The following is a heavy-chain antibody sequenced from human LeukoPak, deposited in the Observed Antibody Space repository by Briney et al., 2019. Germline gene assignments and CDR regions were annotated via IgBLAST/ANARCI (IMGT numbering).Heavy chain of an antibody. CDR3: AMGRVRDYFDY. J-gene: IGHJ4*02. CDR1: GFTVSSNY. V-gene: IGHV3-66*01. CDR2: IYSGGST. Sequence: GGSLRLSCAASGFTVSSNYMSWVRQAPGEGLGWVSVIYSGGSTYYADSVKGRFTISRDNSKNTLYLQMNSLRAEDTAVYYCAMGRVRDYFDYWGQGTLVTVSS. D-gene: IGHD3-10*01.